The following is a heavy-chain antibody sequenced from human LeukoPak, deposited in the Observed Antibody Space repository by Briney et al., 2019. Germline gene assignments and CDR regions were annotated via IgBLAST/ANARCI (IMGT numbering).Heavy chain of an antibody. CDR1: GFTFSSYS. Sequence: PGGSLRLSCAASGFTFSSYSMNWVHQAPGKGLEWVSSISSSSSYIYYADSVKGRFTISRDNAKNSLYLQMNSLRAEDTAVYYCASSVLLWFGESRDWFDPWGQGTLVTVSS. V-gene: IGHV3-21*01. CDR2: ISSSSSYI. D-gene: IGHD3-10*01. CDR3: ASSVLLWFGESRDWFDP. J-gene: IGHJ5*02.